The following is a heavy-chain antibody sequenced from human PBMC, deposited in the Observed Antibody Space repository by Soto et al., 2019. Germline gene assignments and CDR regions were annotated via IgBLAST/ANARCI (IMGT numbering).Heavy chain of an antibody. D-gene: IGHD5-12*01. V-gene: IGHV4-59*08. CDR1: GGSISRYY. Sequence: SETLSLTCTVSGGSISRYYWSWIRQPPGKGLEWIGYIYYSGSTNYNPSLKSRVTISVDTSKNQFSLKLSSVTAADTAVYYCARLRVATIWWFDPWGQGTLVTVSS. CDR2: IYYSGST. CDR3: ARLRVATIWWFDP. J-gene: IGHJ5*02.